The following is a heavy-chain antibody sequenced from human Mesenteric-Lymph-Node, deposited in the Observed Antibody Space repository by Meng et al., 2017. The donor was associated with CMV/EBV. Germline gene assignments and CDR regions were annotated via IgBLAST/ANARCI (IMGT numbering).Heavy chain of an antibody. V-gene: IGHV3-23*03. Sequence: GESLKISCAASGFTFSSYAMSWVRQAPGKGLEWVSVVYSGGSSTFYADSVKGRFTISRDNSKNTLYLQMNSLRAEDTAVYYCARTLSTGRYCSSTSCPSWGQGTLVTVSS. CDR3: ARTLSTGRYCSSTSCPS. CDR1: GFTFSSYA. J-gene: IGHJ5*02. D-gene: IGHD2-2*01. CDR2: VYSGGSST.